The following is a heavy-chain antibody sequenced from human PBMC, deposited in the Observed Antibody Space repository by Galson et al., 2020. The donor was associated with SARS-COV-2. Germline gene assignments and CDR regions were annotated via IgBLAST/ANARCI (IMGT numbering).Heavy chain of an antibody. D-gene: IGHD2-2*01. CDR1: GFTFSSYA. V-gene: IGHV3-23*01. J-gene: IGHJ6*02. CDR2: ISGSGGST. CDR3: AKSRAIVVVPAADDGMDV. Sequence: GGSLRLSCAASGFTFSSYAMSWVRQAPGKGLEWVSAISGSGGSTYYADSVKGRFTISRDNSKNTLYLQMNSLRAEDTAVYYCAKSRAIVVVPAADDGMDVWGQGTTVTVSS.